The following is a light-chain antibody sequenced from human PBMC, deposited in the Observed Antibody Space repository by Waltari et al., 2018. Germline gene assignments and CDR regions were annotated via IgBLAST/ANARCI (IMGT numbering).Light chain of an antibody. CDR2: GAS. J-gene: IGKJ4*01. Sequence: EIVMTQSPATLSVSPGERATLSCRASQSVGSNLAWYQQKPGQAPRLLIHGASTRATGIPARFSGTGSGTEFTLTISSLQSEDFAVYYCQKYNDWPPVLTFGGGTKVEIK. CDR3: QKYNDWPPVLT. CDR1: QSVGSN. V-gene: IGKV3-15*01.